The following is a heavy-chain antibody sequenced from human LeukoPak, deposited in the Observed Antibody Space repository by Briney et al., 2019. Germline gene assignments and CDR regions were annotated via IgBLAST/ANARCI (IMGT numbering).Heavy chain of an antibody. D-gene: IGHD4-17*01. J-gene: IGHJ4*02. V-gene: IGHV4-34*01. CDR2: INHSGST. Sequence: SETLSLTCAVYGGSFSGYYWSWIRQPPGKGLEWIGEINHSGSTNYNPSLKSRVTISVDTSKNQFSLKLSSVTAADTAVYYCARGRGLYGDYVVWGQGTLVTVSS. CDR1: GGSFSGYY. CDR3: ARGRGLYGDYVV.